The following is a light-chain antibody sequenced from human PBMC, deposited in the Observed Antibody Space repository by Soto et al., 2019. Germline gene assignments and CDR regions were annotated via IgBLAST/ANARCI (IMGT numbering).Light chain of an antibody. CDR3: SSYASNNILYV. Sequence: SALTQPASVSGSPGQSITISSTGTSSDVGAYDYVSWYQHPPGKAPKLIIYEVSNRPSGVSNRFSGSKSGNTASLTISGIQAEDEADYYCSSYASNNILYVFGTGTKVTV. CDR2: EVS. V-gene: IGLV2-14*01. CDR1: SSDVGAYDY. J-gene: IGLJ1*01.